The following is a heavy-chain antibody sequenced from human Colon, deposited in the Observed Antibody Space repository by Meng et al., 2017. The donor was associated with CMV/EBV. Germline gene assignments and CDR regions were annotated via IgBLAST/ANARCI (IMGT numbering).Heavy chain of an antibody. J-gene: IGHJ3*02. CDR3: TRGYSGLAIYAFDI. CDR2: LRYDGSRE. V-gene: IGHV3-30*02. Sequence: GESLKISCAASGFSFNNSAMHWVRQAPGKGLEWVAFLRYDGSRENYADSVKGRFTISRDNSKNTLFLQMNSLRADDTAVYFCTRGYSGLAIYAFDIWGPGTMVTVSS. CDR1: GFSFNNSA. D-gene: IGHD3-22*01.